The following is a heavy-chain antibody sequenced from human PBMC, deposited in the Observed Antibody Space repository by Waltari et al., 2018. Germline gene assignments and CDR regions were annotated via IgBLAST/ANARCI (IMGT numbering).Heavy chain of an antibody. V-gene: IGHV4-39*01. CDR1: GGSISSSSNYY. Sequence: QLQLQESGPGLVKPSATLSLTCTVSGGSISSSSNYYWGWIRQPPGKGLEWIGSIYYNGSTYYNPSLKSRVTISVDTSKNQFSLKLSSVTAADTVVYYCARRAWGSGWSYWGQGTLVAVSS. J-gene: IGHJ4*02. CDR2: IYYNGST. CDR3: ARRAWGSGWSY. D-gene: IGHD6-19*01.